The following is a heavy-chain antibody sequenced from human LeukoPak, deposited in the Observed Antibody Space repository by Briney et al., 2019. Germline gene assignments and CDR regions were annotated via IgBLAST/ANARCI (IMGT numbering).Heavy chain of an antibody. CDR3: ARVEGLGATTVGFDY. CDR1: GGTFSSSA. J-gene: IGHJ4*02. D-gene: IGHD1-26*01. V-gene: IGHV1-69*04. CDR2: IIPLFGIA. Sequence: ASVKVSCKASGGTFSSSAISWVRQAPGQGLAWMGRIIPLFGIANYAQKFRGRVTITADKSTSTAYMELSSLRSEDTAMYYCARVEGLGATTVGFDYWGQGTLVTVSS.